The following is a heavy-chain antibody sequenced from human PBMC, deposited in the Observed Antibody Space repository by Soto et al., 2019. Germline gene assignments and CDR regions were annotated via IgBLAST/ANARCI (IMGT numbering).Heavy chain of an antibody. V-gene: IGHV3-30-3*01. CDR2: TSYDGSNK. J-gene: IGHJ4*02. Sequence: GGSLRLSCAASGFSFSSYAMHWVRQAPGKGLEWVAVTSYDGSNKYYADSVKGRFTISRDNSKNTLYLQMNSLRAEDTAVYYCARGGGSYGPRPFDYWGQGTLVTVSS. CDR1: GFSFSSYA. CDR3: ARGGGSYGPRPFDY. D-gene: IGHD1-26*01.